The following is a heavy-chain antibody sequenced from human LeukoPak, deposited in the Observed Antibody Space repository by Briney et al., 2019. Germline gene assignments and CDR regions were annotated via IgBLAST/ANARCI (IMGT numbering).Heavy chain of an antibody. D-gene: IGHD5-18*01. V-gene: IGHV3-53*04. Sequence: GGSLRLSCAASGFTVSANCMTWVRQAPGKGLEWVSTIYSGGTTYYADSVMGRFTISRHNSRNTLYLQMNSLRAEDTAVYYCARVDTVMAYYFDLWGQGTLVTVSS. CDR3: ARVDTVMAYYFDL. CDR2: IYSGGTT. J-gene: IGHJ4*02. CDR1: GFTVSANC.